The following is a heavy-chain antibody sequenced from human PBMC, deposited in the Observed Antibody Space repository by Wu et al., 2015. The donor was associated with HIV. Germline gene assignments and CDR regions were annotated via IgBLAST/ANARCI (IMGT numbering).Heavy chain of an antibody. J-gene: IGHJ4*02. CDR2: INPYSGAR. CDR1: GYTFTDFY. V-gene: IGHV1-2*02. CDR3: VRDSESNAWEVFDY. Sequence: QVQLLQSGAEVKKPGASVKISCEASGYTFTDFYFHWVRQAPGQGLEWVGWINPYSGARDYAQKFQGRVTMTLDTSIRTTYLELNGLTSDDAAMYFCVRDSESNAWEVFDYWGQVTLVTVSS. D-gene: IGHD3-10*01.